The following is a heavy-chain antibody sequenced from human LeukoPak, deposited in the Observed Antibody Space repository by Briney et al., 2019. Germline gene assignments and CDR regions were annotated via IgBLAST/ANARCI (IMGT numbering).Heavy chain of an antibody. V-gene: IGHV3-23*01. CDR3: AKEDALKWEVVDY. D-gene: IGHD1-26*01. J-gene: IGHJ4*02. CDR2: ISGSGDAT. CDR1: GFAFSSFA. Sequence: GGSLRLSCAASGFAFSSFAMTWVRQAPGKGLEWVSTISGSGDATYYAKSVKGRFTISRDNSKNTLYLEMNNLRAEDTAVYYCAKEDALKWEVVDYWGQGTLVTVSS.